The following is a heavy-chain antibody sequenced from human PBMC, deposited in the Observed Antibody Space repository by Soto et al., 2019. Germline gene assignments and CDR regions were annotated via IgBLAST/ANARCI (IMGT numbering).Heavy chain of an antibody. CDR3: AREREGSYSPADR. J-gene: IGHJ5*02. CDR1: GYTFTDHG. CDR2: VSSYNGNT. Sequence: QVQLVQSGAEVKQPGASVTVSCKTSGYTFTDHGIIWVRQAPGQALEWMGWVSSYNGNTNYAYDLKDRVIMTADTSASTAYMDLRNLRSDDTALYYCAREREGSYSPADRWCQGTLVTVAS. D-gene: IGHD2-21*01. V-gene: IGHV1-18*01.